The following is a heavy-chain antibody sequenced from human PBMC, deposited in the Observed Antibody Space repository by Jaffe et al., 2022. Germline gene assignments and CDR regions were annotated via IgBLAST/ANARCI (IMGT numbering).Heavy chain of an antibody. CDR3: ASSYGSGSYIWGYYYYYMDV. V-gene: IGHV4-38-2*01. CDR2: IYHSGST. D-gene: IGHD3-10*01. J-gene: IGHJ6*03. CDR1: GYSISSGYY. Sequence: QVQLQESGPGLVKPSETLSLTCAVSGYSISSGYYWGWIRQPPGKGLEWIGSIYHSGSTYYNPSLKSRVTISVDTSKNQFSLKLSSVTAADTAVYYCASSYGSGSYIWGYYYYYMDVWGKGTTVTVSS.